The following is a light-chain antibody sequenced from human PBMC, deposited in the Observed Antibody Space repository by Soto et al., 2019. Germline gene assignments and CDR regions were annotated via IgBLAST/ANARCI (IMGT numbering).Light chain of an antibody. CDR1: ASNIGNNY. CDR2: ENN. V-gene: IGLV1-51*02. Sequence: QSVLKQPPSVSAAPGQTVTISCSGSASNIGNNYVSWYQQLPGAAPKLLIYENNKGPSGIPDRFSGSKSGTSATLGITALQTGDEADYYCGTWDTSLSAWVFGGGTKVTVL. J-gene: IGLJ3*02. CDR3: GTWDTSLSAWV.